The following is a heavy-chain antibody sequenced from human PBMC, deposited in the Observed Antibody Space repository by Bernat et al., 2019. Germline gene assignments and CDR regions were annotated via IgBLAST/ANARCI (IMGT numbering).Heavy chain of an antibody. Sequence: EVQLVESGGGLVKPGGSLRLSCAASGFTFSNAWMSWVRQAPGKGLEWVGRIKSKTDGGTTDYAAPVKGRFTISRDDSKNTLYLQMNSLKTEDTAVYYCTTDRHFYCSSTSCYYYYYGMDVWGQGTTVTVSS. V-gene: IGHV3-15*01. CDR1: GFTFSNAW. J-gene: IGHJ6*02. CDR2: IKSKTDGGTT. CDR3: TTDRHFYCSSTSCYYYYYGMDV. D-gene: IGHD2-2*01.